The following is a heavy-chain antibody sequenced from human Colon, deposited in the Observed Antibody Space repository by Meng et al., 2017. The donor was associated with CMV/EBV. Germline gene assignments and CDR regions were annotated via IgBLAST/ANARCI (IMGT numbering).Heavy chain of an antibody. Sequence: FMFTDCYMSWVRQAPGKGLEWISYISGSGGTTFYADSAKGRFTISRDNAKKSLYLQMNSLRADDTAVYYCARALEYDSSGHYYGLHYWGQGILVTVSS. CDR1: FMFTDCY. D-gene: IGHD3-22*01. CDR3: ARALEYDSSGHYYGLHY. J-gene: IGHJ4*02. V-gene: IGHV3-11*01. CDR2: ISGSGGTT.